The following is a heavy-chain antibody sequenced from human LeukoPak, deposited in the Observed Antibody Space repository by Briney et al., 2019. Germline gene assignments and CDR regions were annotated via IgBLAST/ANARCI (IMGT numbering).Heavy chain of an antibody. Sequence: KPSETLSLTYTVSGGSISGTSYYWGWIRQPPGKGLEWIGIIHYSGSTYYNPSLKSRVSMSVDTSKNQFSLKLSSVTAVDTAVYYCARKNSGSYYMDYWGQGTLVTVSS. CDR2: IHYSGST. CDR1: GGSISGTSYY. CDR3: ARKNSGSYYMDY. J-gene: IGHJ4*02. D-gene: IGHD1-26*01. V-gene: IGHV4-39*07.